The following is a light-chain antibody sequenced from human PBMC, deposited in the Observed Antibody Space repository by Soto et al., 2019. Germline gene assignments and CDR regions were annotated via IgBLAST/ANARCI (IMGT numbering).Light chain of an antibody. CDR3: AAGDDSLNGVV. CDR1: SSNIGSNA. Sequence: QAVVTQPPSVSGTPGQRVTISCSGSSSNIGSNAVNWYQQLPGTAPKLLIYSNNQRPSGVPDRFSGSKSGTSASLAISGLQPEDEADYYCAAGDDSLNGVVFGGGTKLTVL. CDR2: SNN. J-gene: IGLJ2*01. V-gene: IGLV1-44*01.